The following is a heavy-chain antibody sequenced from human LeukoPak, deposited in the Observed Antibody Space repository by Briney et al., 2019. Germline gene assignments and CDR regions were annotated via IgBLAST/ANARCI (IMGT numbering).Heavy chain of an antibody. CDR3: ARAYYYGSGSYYSKDDY. D-gene: IGHD3-10*01. CDR2: ISSSSSYI. J-gene: IGHJ4*02. Sequence: GGSLRLSCAASGFTFSSYSMNWVRQAPGKGLEWVSSISSSSSYIYYADSVKGRFTISRDNAKNSLYLQMNSLRAEDTAVYYCARAYYYGSGSYYSKDDYWGQGTLVTVSS. CDR1: GFTFSSYS. V-gene: IGHV3-21*01.